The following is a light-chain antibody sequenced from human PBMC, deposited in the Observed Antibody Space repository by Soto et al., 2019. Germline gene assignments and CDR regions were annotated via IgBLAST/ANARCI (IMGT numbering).Light chain of an antibody. V-gene: IGKV1-39*01. CDR3: QQSYSTPRLT. J-gene: IGKJ4*01. CDR1: QSISIY. CDR2: AAS. Sequence: DIQMTQSPSSLSASVGDRVTITCRASQSISIYLNWYQQKPGKAPKFLIYAASSLQSGVPSRFSGSGSGIDFTLTISSLQPEDFATYYCQQSYSTPRLTFGGGTKVEIK.